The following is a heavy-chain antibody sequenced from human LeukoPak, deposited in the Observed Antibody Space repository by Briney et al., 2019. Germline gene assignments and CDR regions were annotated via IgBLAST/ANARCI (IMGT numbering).Heavy chain of an antibody. CDR3: ARRYHRGGGRSGWSDNWFDP. D-gene: IGHD6-19*01. Sequence: SETLSLTCTVSGGSISSSSYYWGWIRQPPGKGLEWIGSIYYSGSTYYNPSLKSRVTISVDTSKNQFSLKLSSVTAADTAVYYCARRYHRGGGRSGWSDNWFDPWGQGTLVTVSS. J-gene: IGHJ5*02. CDR1: GGSISSSSYY. V-gene: IGHV4-39*07. CDR2: IYYSGST.